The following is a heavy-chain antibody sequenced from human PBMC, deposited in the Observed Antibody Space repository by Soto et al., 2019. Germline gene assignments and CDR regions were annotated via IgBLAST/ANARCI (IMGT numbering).Heavy chain of an antibody. CDR1: GYTFTSYD. J-gene: IGHJ4*02. Sequence: ASVKVSCKASGYTFTSYDMHWVRQAPGQGLEWMGIINPSGGSTSYAQKFQGRVTMTRDTSTSTVYMELSSLRSEDTAVYYCARDIGVTIFGVVSQPDYWGQGTLVTVSS. D-gene: IGHD3-3*01. CDR2: INPSGGST. CDR3: ARDIGVTIFGVVSQPDY. V-gene: IGHV1-46*03.